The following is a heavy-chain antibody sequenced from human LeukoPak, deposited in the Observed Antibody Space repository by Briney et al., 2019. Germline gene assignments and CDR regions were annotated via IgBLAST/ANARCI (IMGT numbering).Heavy chain of an antibody. CDR3: ARAPRTTRWFDP. Sequence: GYIYYSGSTNYNPSLKSRVTISVDTSKNQFSLKLSSVTAADTAVYYCARAPRTTRWFDPWGQGTLVTVSS. V-gene: IGHV4-59*01. D-gene: IGHD4-11*01. CDR2: IYYSGST. J-gene: IGHJ5*02.